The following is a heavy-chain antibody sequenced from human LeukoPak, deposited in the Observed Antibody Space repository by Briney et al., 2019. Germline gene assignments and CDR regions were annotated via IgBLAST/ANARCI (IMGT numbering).Heavy chain of an antibody. V-gene: IGHV1-18*01. D-gene: IGHD3-10*01. J-gene: IGHJ4*02. CDR1: GYTFTSYG. Sequence: ASVKVSCKASGYTFTSYGISWVRQAPGQGLEWMGWISAYNGNTNYAQKLQGRVTMTTDTFTSTAYMELRSLRSDDTAVYYCARGRGLFGYYYFDYWGQGTLVTVSS. CDR2: ISAYNGNT. CDR3: ARGRGLFGYYYFDY.